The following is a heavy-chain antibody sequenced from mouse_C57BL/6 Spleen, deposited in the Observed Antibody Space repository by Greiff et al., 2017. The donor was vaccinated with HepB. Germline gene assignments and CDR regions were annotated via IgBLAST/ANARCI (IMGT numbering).Heavy chain of an antibody. D-gene: IGHD1-1*01. CDR1: GYTFTSYW. V-gene: IGHV1-52*01. CDR2: IDPSDSET. CDR3: ARGAYYYGLAY. Sequence: VQLQQPGAELVRPGSSVKLSCKASGYTFTSYWMHWVKQRPIQGLEWIGNIDPSDSETHYNQKFKDKATLTVDKSSSTAYMQLSSLTSEDSAVYYCARGAYYYGLAYWGQGTSVTVSS. J-gene: IGHJ4*01.